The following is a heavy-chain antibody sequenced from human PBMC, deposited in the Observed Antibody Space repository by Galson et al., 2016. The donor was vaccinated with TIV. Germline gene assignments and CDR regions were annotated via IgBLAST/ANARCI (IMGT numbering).Heavy chain of an antibody. CDR2: IDLSDSYT. Sequence: QSGAEVKKPGESLRISRKGSGHRFTSKWISWVRQMPGKGLEWMGKIDLSDSYTNYSPSFQGHVTLSVDKSISTAYLQWSSLRASDTAMYYCATSRDIESLLEIYGMDVWGQGTTVTVSS. J-gene: IGHJ6*02. CDR3: ATSRDIESLLEIYGMDV. V-gene: IGHV5-10-1*01. CDR1: GHRFTSKW. D-gene: IGHD3-3*01.